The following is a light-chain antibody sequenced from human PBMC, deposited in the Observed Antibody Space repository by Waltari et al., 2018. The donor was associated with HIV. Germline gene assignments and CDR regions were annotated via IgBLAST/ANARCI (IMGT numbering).Light chain of an antibody. V-gene: IGKV3-15*01. CDR2: GAS. CDR1: QSVNYN. CDR3: QQYNNWPLT. J-gene: IGKJ4*01. Sequence: EVGMTQSPATLSVSAGEGATLSCGASQSVNYNLAWYQQKPRQAPSLLLYGASNRATGIPARFSGSGSGTEFTLTITSLQSEDFTVYYCQQYNNWPLTFGGGTKVEIK.